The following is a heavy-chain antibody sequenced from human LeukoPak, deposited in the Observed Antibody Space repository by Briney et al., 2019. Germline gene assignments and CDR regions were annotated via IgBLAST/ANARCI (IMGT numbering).Heavy chain of an antibody. D-gene: IGHD3-3*01. J-gene: IGHJ4*02. V-gene: IGHV3-7*01. CDR3: ARAVDYDFWSGYYQATAGSYYFDY. CDR1: GFTFSSYW. Sequence: GGSLRLSCAASGFTFSSYWMSWVRQAPGKGLEWVANIKQDGSERYYVDSVKGRFTISRDNAKNSLYLQMNSLRAEDTAVYYCARAVDYDFWSGYYQATAGSYYFDYWGQGTLVTVSS. CDR2: IKQDGSER.